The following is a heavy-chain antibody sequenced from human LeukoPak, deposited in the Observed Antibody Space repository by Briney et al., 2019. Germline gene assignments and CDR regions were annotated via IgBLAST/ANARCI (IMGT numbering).Heavy chain of an antibody. CDR1: GYTFTSCG. CDR2: ISAYNGNT. D-gene: IGHD4-11*01. J-gene: IGHJ6*02. V-gene: IGHV1-18*01. Sequence: ASVKVSCKASGYTFTSCGISWVRQAPGQGLEWMGWISAYNGNTNYAQKLQGRVTMTTDTSTSTAYMELRSLRSDDTAVYYCAGYSNYEDRCYYGMDVWGQGTTVTVSS. CDR3: AGYSNYEDRCYYGMDV.